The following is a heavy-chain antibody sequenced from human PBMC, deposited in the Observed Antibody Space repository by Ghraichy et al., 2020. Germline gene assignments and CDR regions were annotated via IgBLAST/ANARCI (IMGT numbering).Heavy chain of an antibody. CDR2: INPNSGGT. Sequence: ASVKVSCKASGYTFTGYYMHWVRQAPGQGLEWMGWINPNSGGTNYEQKFQGWVTMTRDTSISTAYMELSRLRSDDTAVYYCARDRYDSSGYYDYWGQGTLVTVSS. J-gene: IGHJ4*02. V-gene: IGHV1-2*04. CDR3: ARDRYDSSGYYDY. CDR1: GYTFTGYY. D-gene: IGHD3-22*01.